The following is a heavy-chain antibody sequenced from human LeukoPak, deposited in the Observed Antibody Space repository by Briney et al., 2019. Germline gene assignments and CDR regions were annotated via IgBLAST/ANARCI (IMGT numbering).Heavy chain of an antibody. CDR1: GYTFTSYD. D-gene: IGHD3/OR15-3a*01. CDR2: MNPNSGNT. CDR3: ARAGPPDFPFYYYYYMDV. V-gene: IGHV1-8*01. J-gene: IGHJ6*03. Sequence: ASVKVSCKASGYTFTSYDINWVRQATGQGLEWMGWMNPNSGNTGYAQKFQGRVTMTRNTSISTAYMELSSLRSDDTAVYYCARAGPPDFPFYYYYYMDVWGKGTTVTVSS.